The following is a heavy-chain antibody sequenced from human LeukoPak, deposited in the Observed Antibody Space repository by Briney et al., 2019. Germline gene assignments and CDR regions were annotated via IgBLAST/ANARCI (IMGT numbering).Heavy chain of an antibody. CDR3: ARDKYDILTGRSVRLPNYFDY. Sequence: GGSLRLSCAASGFTFSSYSMNWVRQAPGKGLEWVSSISSSSSYIYYADSVKGRFTISRDNAKNSLYLQMNSLRAEDTAVYYCARDKYDILTGRSVRLPNYFDYWGQGTLVTVSS. J-gene: IGHJ4*02. D-gene: IGHD3-9*01. CDR1: GFTFSSYS. CDR2: ISSSSSYI. V-gene: IGHV3-21*01.